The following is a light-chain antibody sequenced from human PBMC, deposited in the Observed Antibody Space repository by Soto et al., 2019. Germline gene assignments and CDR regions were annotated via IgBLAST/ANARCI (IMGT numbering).Light chain of an antibody. CDR1: QSLWHSNGNNY. CDR2: LCS. J-gene: IGKJ3*01. CDR3: MQAIHTPFT. Sequence: EIVMTQSPLSLPATPGEPASISCRSRQSLWHSNGNNYLDWYLQKPGQSPQLLIYLCSNRASGVPDRFSGSGSGTDFTLKISRVEAEDVGVYFCMQAIHTPFTFGPGTKVDIK. V-gene: IGKV2-28*01.